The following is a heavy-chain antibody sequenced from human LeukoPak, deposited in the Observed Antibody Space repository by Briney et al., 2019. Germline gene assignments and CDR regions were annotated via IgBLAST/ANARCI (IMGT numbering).Heavy chain of an antibody. J-gene: IGHJ1*01. CDR2: INHSGST. D-gene: IGHD1-26*01. CDR1: GGSVSGYY. V-gene: IGHV4-34*01. CDR3: ARGPPTTALTYFQH. Sequence: SETLSLTCTVTGGSVSGYYSSWIRQPPGKGLEWIGEINHSGSTNYNPSLKSRVTISVDTSKNQFSLKLSSVTAADTAVYYCARGPPTTALTYFQHWGQGTLVTVSS.